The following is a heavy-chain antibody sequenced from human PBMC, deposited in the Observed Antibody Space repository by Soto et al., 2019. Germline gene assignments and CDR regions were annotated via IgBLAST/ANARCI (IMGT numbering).Heavy chain of an antibody. D-gene: IGHD1-1*01. V-gene: IGHV4-4*02. CDR1: GFSISSNDW. J-gene: IGHJ5*02. CDR2: VYHSGTT. Sequence: SETLSLTCAFSGFSISSNDWWSWVRQPPGKGLEWIGEVYHSGTTNYNPSLKSRVTISVDKSKNQFSLKLSSATAADTAVYYCTTTYNWFGPWGQGTLVTVSS. CDR3: TTTYNWFGP.